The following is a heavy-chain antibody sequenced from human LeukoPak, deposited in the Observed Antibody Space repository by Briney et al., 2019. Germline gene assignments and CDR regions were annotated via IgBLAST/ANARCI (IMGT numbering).Heavy chain of an antibody. J-gene: IGHJ6*02. D-gene: IGHD5-18*01. CDR1: GGSFSGYY. CDR3: AQSGGYSYGTYYYYYGMDV. Sequence: PSETLSLTCAVYGGSFSGYYWSWIRQPPGKGLEWIGEINHSGSTNYNPSLKSRVTISVDTSKNQFSLKLSSVTAADTAVYYCAQSGGYSYGTYYYYYGMDVWGQGTTVTVSS. V-gene: IGHV4-34*01. CDR2: INHSGST.